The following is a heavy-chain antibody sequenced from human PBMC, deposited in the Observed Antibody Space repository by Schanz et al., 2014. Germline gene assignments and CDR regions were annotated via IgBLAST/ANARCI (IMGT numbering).Heavy chain of an antibody. D-gene: IGHD3-10*01. CDR3: ATVGSETYSIYWYFDL. CDR2: ISGDGTTT. Sequence: EVQLVESGGGLVQPGGSLRLSCAASGFTFSVYWMHWVRQPPGKGLVSVSRISGDGTTTSYADSVKGRFTISRDNAKNTLYLQMYSLRTEDTAVYYCATVGSETYSIYWYFDLWGRGTLVTVSS. CDR1: GFTFSVYW. J-gene: IGHJ2*01. V-gene: IGHV3-74*01.